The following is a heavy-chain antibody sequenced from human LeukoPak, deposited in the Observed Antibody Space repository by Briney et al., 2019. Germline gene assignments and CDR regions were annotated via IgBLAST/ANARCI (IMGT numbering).Heavy chain of an antibody. CDR1: DGSVSSSSYY. J-gene: IGHJ4*02. CDR3: ARVRGFFDY. D-gene: IGHD3-10*01. V-gene: IGHV4-39*02. CDR2: MFYGGYS. Sequence: PSETLSLTCTVYDGSVSSSSYYWGWIRQPPGKGLEWIGSMFYGGYSYYNPSLKSRLTISVDTTKNQFSLKLSSMTAADTAVYYCARVRGFFDYWGQGILVTVSS.